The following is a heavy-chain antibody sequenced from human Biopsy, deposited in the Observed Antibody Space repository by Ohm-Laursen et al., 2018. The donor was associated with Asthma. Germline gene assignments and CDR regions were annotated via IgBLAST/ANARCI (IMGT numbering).Heavy chain of an antibody. D-gene: IGHD3-22*01. V-gene: IGHV4-31*03. CDR2: IYYSGST. CDR1: YGSITSGGYY. CDR3: ARAQDYYDSRGYYRSFDY. Sequence: TLSLTCTVSYGSITSGGYYWTWIRQHPGKGLEWIGFIYYSGSTYYNPSLKSRVSISIHTSKNQFSLKLSPVTAADTAVYYCARAQDYYDSRGYYRSFDYWGQGTLVTVSS. J-gene: IGHJ4*02.